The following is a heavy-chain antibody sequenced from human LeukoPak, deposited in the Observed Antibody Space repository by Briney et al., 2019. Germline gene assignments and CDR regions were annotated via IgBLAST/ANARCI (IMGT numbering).Heavy chain of an antibody. D-gene: IGHD4-11*01. Sequence: PGGSLRLSCEASGFTFGNFAIHWVRQAPGKGLDWVAFIRYDGYTKYYADSVKGRFTISRDTSKNTLYLQMSSLRPEDTAVYYCAKAYSNYSYYMDVWGKGTTVTVSS. J-gene: IGHJ6*03. V-gene: IGHV3-30*02. CDR2: IRYDGYTK. CDR1: GFTFGNFA. CDR3: AKAYSNYSYYMDV.